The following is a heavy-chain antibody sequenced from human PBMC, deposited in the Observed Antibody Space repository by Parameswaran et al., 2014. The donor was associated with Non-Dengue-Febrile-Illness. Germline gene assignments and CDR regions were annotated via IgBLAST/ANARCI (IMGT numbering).Heavy chain of an antibody. D-gene: IGHD3-16*02. J-gene: IGHJ4*02. Sequence: WIRQPQEGLEWVAVISYDGSNKYYADSVKGRFTISRDNSKNTLYLQMNSLRAEDTAVYYCAKDRKYYDYVWGSYRGLFDYWGQGTLVTV. V-gene: IGHV3-30*18. CDR3: AKDRKYYDYVWGSYRGLFDY. CDR2: ISYDGSNK.